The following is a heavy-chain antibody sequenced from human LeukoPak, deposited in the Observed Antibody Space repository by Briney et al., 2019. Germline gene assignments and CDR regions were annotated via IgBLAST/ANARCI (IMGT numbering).Heavy chain of an antibody. Sequence: PGGSLRLSCAASGFTFSSYGMHWVRQAPGKGLEWVAVISYDGSNKYYADSVKGRFTISRDNSKNTLYLQMNSLRAEDTAVYYCAKEGDYDYVWGSYRSYYFDYWGQGTLVTVSS. CDR2: ISYDGSNK. CDR1: GFTFSSYG. CDR3: AKEGDYDYVWGSYRSYYFDY. J-gene: IGHJ4*02. V-gene: IGHV3-30*18. D-gene: IGHD3-16*02.